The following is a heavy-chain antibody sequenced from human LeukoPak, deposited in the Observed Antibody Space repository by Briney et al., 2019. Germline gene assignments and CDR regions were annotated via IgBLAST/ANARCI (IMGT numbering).Heavy chain of an antibody. CDR1: GFTFSSYA. J-gene: IGHJ4*02. D-gene: IGHD6-13*01. CDR3: AKVDGYSRSWALLDY. V-gene: IGHV3-23*01. Sequence: GGSLRLSCAASGFTFSSYAMSWVRQAPGKGLEWVSAISGSGGSTCYADSVKGRFTISRDNSKSTLYLQMNNLRVEDTAVYYCAKVDGYSRSWALLDYWGQGTLVAVSS. CDR2: ISGSGGST.